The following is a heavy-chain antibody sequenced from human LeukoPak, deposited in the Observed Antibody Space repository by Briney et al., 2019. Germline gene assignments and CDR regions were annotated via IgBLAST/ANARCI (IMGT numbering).Heavy chain of an antibody. CDR1: GFSFSSYT. CDR2: TSYAVGNN. D-gene: IGHD1-26*01. V-gene: IGHV3-30*04. CDR3: ARDSWALDY. Sequence: PGRSLRLSCVASGFSFSSYTMHWVRQAPGKGLEWVAVTSYAVGNNYYADSVKGRFTISRDNSKNTLYLQVNNLRDEDTGSYYCARDSWALDYWGQGTLVTVSS. J-gene: IGHJ4*02.